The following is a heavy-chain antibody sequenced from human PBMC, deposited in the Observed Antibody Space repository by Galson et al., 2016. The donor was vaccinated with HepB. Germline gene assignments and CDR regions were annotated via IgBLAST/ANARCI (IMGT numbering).Heavy chain of an antibody. CDR3: FISVRGISTGPFDH. CDR1: GFTFSSYG. J-gene: IGHJ5*02. V-gene: IGHV3-23*01. Sequence: SLRLSCAGTGFTFSSYGMSWVRQAPGKGLEGVSVISALHNQIYYADTVRGRFTISRDNSKSGLFLQMSSLRAEDTAMYYCFISVRGISTGPFDHWGQGTLVVVSS. D-gene: IGHD3-10*01. CDR2: ISALHNQI.